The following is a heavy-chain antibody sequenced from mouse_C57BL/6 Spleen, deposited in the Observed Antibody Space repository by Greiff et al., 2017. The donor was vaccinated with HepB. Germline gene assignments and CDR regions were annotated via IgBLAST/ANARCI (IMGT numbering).Heavy chain of an antibody. CDR1: GFNIKNTY. CDR3: ATNYYGSSSLAMDY. V-gene: IGHV14-3*01. Sequence: VQLQHSVAELVRPGASVKLSCTASGFNIKNTYMHWVKQRPEQGLEWIGRIDPANGNTKYAPKFQGKATITADTSSNTAYLQLSSLTSEDTAIYYCATNYYGSSSLAMDYWGQGTSVTVSS. D-gene: IGHD1-1*01. CDR2: IDPANGNT. J-gene: IGHJ4*01.